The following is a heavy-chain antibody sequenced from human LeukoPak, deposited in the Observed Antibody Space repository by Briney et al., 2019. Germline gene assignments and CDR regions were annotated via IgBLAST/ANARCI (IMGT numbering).Heavy chain of an antibody. CDR2: IKGDGSYT. D-gene: IGHD3-9*01. CDR1: GFTFSNYW. V-gene: IGHV3-74*01. Sequence: GGSLRLSCAASGFTFSNYWMPWVRQAPGKGLVWVSRIKGDGSYTIYADSVKGRFTISRDNAKNTLYLQMRSLRAEDTAVYYCVRDWDHFDFDSWGQGTLVTVSS. J-gene: IGHJ5*01. CDR3: VRDWDHFDFDS.